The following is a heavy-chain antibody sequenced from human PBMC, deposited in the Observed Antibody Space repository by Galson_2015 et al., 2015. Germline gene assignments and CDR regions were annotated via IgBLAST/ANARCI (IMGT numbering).Heavy chain of an antibody. CDR3: ARDGSSGGYRAEYFQH. V-gene: IGHV1-3*01. Sequence: SVKVSCKASGYTFTSYAMHWVRQAPGQRLEWMGWINAGNGSTKYSQKFQGRVTITRDTSASTAYMELSSLRSEDTAVYYCARDGSSGGYRAEYFQHWGQGTLVTVSS. J-gene: IGHJ1*01. D-gene: IGHD6-19*01. CDR1: GYTFTSYA. CDR2: INAGNGST.